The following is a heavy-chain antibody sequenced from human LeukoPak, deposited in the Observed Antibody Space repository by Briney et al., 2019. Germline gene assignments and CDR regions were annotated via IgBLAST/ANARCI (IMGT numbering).Heavy chain of an antibody. V-gene: IGHV4-34*01. CDR2: INHSGST. Sequence: SETLSLTCAVYGGSFSGYYWSWIRQPPGKGLEWIGEINHSGSTNYNPSLKSRVTISVDTFKNQFSLKLSSVTAADTAVYYCARGRSRKYCSSTRCYKYYFDYWGQGTLVTVSS. CDR3: ARGRSRKYCSSTRCYKYYFDY. J-gene: IGHJ4*02. D-gene: IGHD2-2*02. CDR1: GGSFSGYY.